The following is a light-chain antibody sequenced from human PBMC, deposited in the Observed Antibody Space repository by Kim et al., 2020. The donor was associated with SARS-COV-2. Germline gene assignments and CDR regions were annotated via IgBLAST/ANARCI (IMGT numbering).Light chain of an antibody. J-gene: IGKJ5*01. Sequence: EIVLTQSPGTLSLSPGERATLSCRASQSVSSSYFACYQQKPGQAPRLLIYGASSTATGIPDRVSGSGSGTDFTLTISRLEPEDFAVYYSQQYGSSPPITFGRGTRLEIK. CDR2: GAS. CDR3: QQYGSSPPIT. V-gene: IGKV3-20*01. CDR1: QSVSSSY.